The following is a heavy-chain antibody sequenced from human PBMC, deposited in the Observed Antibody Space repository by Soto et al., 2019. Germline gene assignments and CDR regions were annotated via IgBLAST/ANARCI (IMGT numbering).Heavy chain of an antibody. CDR2: ISSDGSST. D-gene: IGHD3-22*01. V-gene: IGHV3-74*01. CDR1: GLTFSKYW. CDR3: LYDLDY. J-gene: IGHJ4*02. Sequence: EVQLVESGGGLVQPGGSLRLSCVASGLTFSKYWMHWVRQAPGKGLVWVSHISSDGSSTNYADSVKGRFTISRDNAKSTLYLQINSLRVEDTAVYYCLYDLDYWGQGTLVTVSS.